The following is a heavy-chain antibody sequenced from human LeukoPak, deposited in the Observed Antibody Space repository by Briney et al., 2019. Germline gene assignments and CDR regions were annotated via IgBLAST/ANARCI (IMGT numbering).Heavy chain of an antibody. CDR1: GGTFSSYA. CDR2: IIPIFGTA. V-gene: IGHV1-69*06. D-gene: IGHD6-6*01. Sequence: GASVKVSCKASGGTFSSYAISWVRQAPGQGLECMGRIIPIFGTANYAQKFQGRVTITADKSTSTAYMELSSLRSEDTAVYYCARGYSRSPVDYWGQGTLVTVSS. J-gene: IGHJ4*02. CDR3: ARGYSRSPVDY.